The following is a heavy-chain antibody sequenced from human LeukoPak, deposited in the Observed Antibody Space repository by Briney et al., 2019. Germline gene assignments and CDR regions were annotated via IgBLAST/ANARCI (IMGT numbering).Heavy chain of an antibody. CDR3: GKVKGGGGFPVWSAP. V-gene: IGHV3-23*01. J-gene: IGHJ5*02. CDR2: ISGGGDNT. CDR1: GFTFRIYA. D-gene: IGHD2-15*01. Sequence: GGSLRLSCAASGFTFRIYAMSWVRQAPGKGLEWVATISGGGDNTYYTDSVKGRFTISRDNSKNTLYLQMNSLRAEDTAVYYCGKVKGGGGFPVWSAPWGRETLVTVSS.